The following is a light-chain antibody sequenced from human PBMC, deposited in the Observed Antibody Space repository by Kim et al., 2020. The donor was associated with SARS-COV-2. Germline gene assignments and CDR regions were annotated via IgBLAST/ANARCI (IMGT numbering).Light chain of an antibody. V-gene: IGLV1-47*01. CDR1: SSNIGSNY. CDR3: AAWYDSLSGPV. J-gene: IGLJ2*01. CDR2: RNN. Sequence: QSVLTQPPSASASPGQRVTLSWSGSSSNIGSNYVYWYQLHTGTAPKLLIYRNNQRPSGVPERFSGSKSGTSAALAISGLRSQDEAGYYCAAWYDSLSGPVFGGGTKLTVL.